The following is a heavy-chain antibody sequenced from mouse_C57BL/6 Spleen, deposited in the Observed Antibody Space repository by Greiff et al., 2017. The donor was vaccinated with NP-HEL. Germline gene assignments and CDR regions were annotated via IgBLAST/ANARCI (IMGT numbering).Heavy chain of an antibody. Sequence: VQLQQPGAELVMPGASVKLSCKASGYTFTSYWMHWVKQRPGQGLEWIGEIDPSDSYTNYNQKFKGKSTLTVDKSSSTAYMQLSSLTSEDSAVYYCARAYEGAMDYWGQGTSVTVSS. CDR3: ARAYEGAMDY. CDR1: GYTFTSYW. CDR2: IDPSDSYT. J-gene: IGHJ4*01. V-gene: IGHV1-69*01. D-gene: IGHD1-1*01.